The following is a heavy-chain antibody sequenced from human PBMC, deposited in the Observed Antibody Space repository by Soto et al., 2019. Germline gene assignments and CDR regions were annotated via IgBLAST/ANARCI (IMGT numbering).Heavy chain of an antibody. CDR1: GGSISTNSYY. J-gene: IGHJ4*02. D-gene: IGHD6-13*01. CDR2: VYYSGST. V-gene: IGHV4-39*01. CDR3: AGHKAYSSSCHFEY. Sequence: QLQLQESGPGLVKPSETLSLTCTVSGGSISTNSYYWGWIRQPPGKGLEWIGSVYYSGSTYYNPSLKSRVTVSVDTSKNQFSRRLSSVTAADTAVYYCAGHKAYSSSCHFEYWGQGTLVTVSS.